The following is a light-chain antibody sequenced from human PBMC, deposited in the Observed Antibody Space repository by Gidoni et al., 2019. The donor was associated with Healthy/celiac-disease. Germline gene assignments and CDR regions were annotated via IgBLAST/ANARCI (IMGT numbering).Light chain of an antibody. CDR2: ETS. CDR3: QQCANRPPVT. Sequence: EIVLTQSPATLFLSPGESATLSCRASQSVSNSLAWYQQKAGQAPRLLIDETSSRATGIPARFSGSGSGTDFTRTISSLEPEDFAVYYCQQCANRPPVTFGGGTKVEIK. J-gene: IGKJ4*01. V-gene: IGKV3-11*01. CDR1: QSVSNS.